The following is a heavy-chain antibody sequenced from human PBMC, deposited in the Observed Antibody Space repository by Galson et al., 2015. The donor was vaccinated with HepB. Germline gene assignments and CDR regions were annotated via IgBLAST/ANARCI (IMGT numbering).Heavy chain of an antibody. J-gene: IGHJ6*03. CDR2: IIPIFGTA. CDR3: ARVGRGYGSDMDV. Sequence: SVKVSCKASGGTFSSYAISWVRQAPGQGLEWMGGIIPIFGTANYARKFQGRVTITADESTSTAYMELSSLRSEDTAVYYCARVGRGYGSDMDVWGKGTTVTVSS. CDR1: GGTFSSYA. V-gene: IGHV1-69*13. D-gene: IGHD5-12*01.